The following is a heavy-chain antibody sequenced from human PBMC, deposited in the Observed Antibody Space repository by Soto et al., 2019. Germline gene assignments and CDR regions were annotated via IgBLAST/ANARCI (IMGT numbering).Heavy chain of an antibody. V-gene: IGHV3-30-3*01. CDR1: GFTFSRHA. J-gene: IGHJ4*02. Sequence: VQLVESGGGVVQPGRSLRLSCAASGFTFSRHAMHWVRQAPVKGLEGVAVISYDGSEKYYADSVKGRFTISRDSSKNTLYLQMDSLGPEDTAVYYCAREVGGSSPPGWGQGTLVTVFS. D-gene: IGHD6-6*01. CDR3: AREVGGSSPPG. CDR2: ISYDGSEK.